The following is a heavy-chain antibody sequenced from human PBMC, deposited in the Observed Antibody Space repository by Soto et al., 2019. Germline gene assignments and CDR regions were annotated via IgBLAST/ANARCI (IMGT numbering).Heavy chain of an antibody. CDR2: IYTTGST. V-gene: IGHV4-4*07. CDR3: ARVGMVGTVLGSWFDP. J-gene: IGHJ5*02. CDR1: GGSISSYY. D-gene: IGHD6-19*01. Sequence: PSETLSLTCTVSGGSISSYYWSWIRQPAGKGLEWIGRIYTTGSTNYNPSLKSRVTMSVDTSKNNFSLKLRSVTAADTAVYYCARVGMVGTVLGSWFDPWGQGALVTVSS.